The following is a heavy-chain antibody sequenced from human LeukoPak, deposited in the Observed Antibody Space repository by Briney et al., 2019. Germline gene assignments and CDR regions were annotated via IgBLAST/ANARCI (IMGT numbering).Heavy chain of an antibody. Sequence: GGSLRLSCAASGFTLSTYWMHWVRQAPGKGLEWVSSISSSSSYIYYADSVKGRFTISRDNAKNSLYLQMNSLRAEDTAVYYCARGGGPYSYGYGDALDIWGQGTMVTVSS. CDR2: ISSSSSYI. D-gene: IGHD5-18*01. CDR1: GFTLSTYW. CDR3: ARGGGPYSYGYGDALDI. J-gene: IGHJ3*02. V-gene: IGHV3-21*01.